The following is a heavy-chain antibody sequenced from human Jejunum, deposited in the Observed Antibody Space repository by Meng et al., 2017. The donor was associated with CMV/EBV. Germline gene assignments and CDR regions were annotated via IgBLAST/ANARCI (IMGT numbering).Heavy chain of an antibody. J-gene: IGHJ4*02. D-gene: IGHD5-24*01. CDR3: TRASSDGYNIDY. CDR1: GFTFSGSA. CDR2: IRSKAKNYAT. V-gene: IGHV3-73*01. Sequence: ASGFTFSGSAMHWVRQASGKGLEWVGRIRSKAKNYATAYAASVEGRFTISRDDSKNTAYLQMDSLKTEDTAVYYCTRASSDGYNIDYWGQGALVTVSS.